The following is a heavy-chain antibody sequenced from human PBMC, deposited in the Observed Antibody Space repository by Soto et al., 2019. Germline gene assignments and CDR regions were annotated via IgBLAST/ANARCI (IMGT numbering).Heavy chain of an antibody. Sequence: SETLSLTCTVSGGSISSSSYYWGWIRQPPGKGLEWIGSIYYSGSTYYNPSLKSRVTISVDTSKNQFSLKLSSVTAADTAVYYCARHDDISPDPDAFDIWGQGTMVTVSS. CDR3: ARHDDISPDPDAFDI. D-gene: IGHD1-1*01. CDR1: GGSISSSSYY. V-gene: IGHV4-39*01. J-gene: IGHJ3*02. CDR2: IYYSGST.